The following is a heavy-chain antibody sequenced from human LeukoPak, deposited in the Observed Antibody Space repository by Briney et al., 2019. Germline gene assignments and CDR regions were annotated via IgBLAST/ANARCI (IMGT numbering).Heavy chain of an antibody. CDR3: EAGSSSVDY. CDR1: GSTFSSYA. CDR2: ISYDGSNK. D-gene: IGHD6-6*01. J-gene: IGHJ4*02. Sequence: GGSLRLSCAASGSTFSSYAMHWVRQAPGKGLEWVAVISYDGSNKYYADSVKGRFTISRDDSKNTLYLQMNSLRAEDTAVYYCEAGSSSVDYWGQGTLVTVSS. V-gene: IGHV3-30-3*01.